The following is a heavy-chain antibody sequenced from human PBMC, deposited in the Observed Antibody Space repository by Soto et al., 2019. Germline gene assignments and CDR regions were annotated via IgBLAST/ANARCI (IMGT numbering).Heavy chain of an antibody. CDR2: IYHSGST. CDR1: GGSISSGGYY. J-gene: IGHJ3*02. V-gene: IGHV4-31*03. D-gene: IGHD3-22*01. CDR3: ARVGCYDGSGYNAFHI. Sequence: PSETLSLTCTVSGGSISSGGYYWSWIRQHPGKGLEWIGYIYHSGSTYYNPSLKSRVTISVDTSKNQFSLKLSSVTAADTAVYYCARVGCYDGSGYNAFHIWGQGTMVTVSS.